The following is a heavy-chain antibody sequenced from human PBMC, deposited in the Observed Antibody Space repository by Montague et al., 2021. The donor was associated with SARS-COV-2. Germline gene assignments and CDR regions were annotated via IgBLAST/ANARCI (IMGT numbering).Heavy chain of an antibody. CDR3: ARRTYDILTGYDYGMDV. J-gene: IGHJ6*02. D-gene: IGHD3-9*01. CDR1: GFSLSTCGMC. V-gene: IGHV2-70*11. Sequence: PALVKPTQTLTLTCTFSGFSLSTCGMCVSWIRQPPGKALEWLARIDWDDDKYYSTSLKTRLTISKDTSKNQVVLTMTNMDPVDTATYYCARRTYDILTGYDYGMDVWGQGTTVTVSS. CDR2: IDWDDDK.